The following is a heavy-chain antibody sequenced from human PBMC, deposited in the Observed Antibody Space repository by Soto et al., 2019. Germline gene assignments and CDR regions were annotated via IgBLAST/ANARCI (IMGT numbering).Heavy chain of an antibody. D-gene: IGHD1-26*01. V-gene: IGHV4-31*02. Sequence: SEPLCLTWTVSGGSISSGGYYWSWIRQHPGKGLEWIGFIYYSGPTYYNPSLKSRVSISVDTSKNQFSLKLRSVTAADTAVYYCARALGATPDFDFWGQGTLVTVSS. CDR3: ARALGATPDFDF. CDR1: GGSISSGGYY. J-gene: IGHJ4*02. CDR2: IYYSGPT.